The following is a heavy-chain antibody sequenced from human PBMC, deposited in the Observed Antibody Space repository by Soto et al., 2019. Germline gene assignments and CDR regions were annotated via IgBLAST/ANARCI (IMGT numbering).Heavy chain of an antibody. CDR1: GYTFSNFW. D-gene: IGHD6-13*01. V-gene: IGHV5-51*01. Sequence: GESLKISCQCSGYTFSNFWIGWVRQLPGQGLEWMGVIYPGDHETRYSPSFLGKVTISAETSINTAYLQWSSLEASDSAFYFCARSPRSSPYFDFWGQGALVTVSS. CDR2: IYPGDHET. J-gene: IGHJ4*02. CDR3: ARSPRSSPYFDF.